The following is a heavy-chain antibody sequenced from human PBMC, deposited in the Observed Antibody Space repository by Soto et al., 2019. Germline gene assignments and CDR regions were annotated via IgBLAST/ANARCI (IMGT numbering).Heavy chain of an antibody. CDR3: ARDQVPYYYYYYGMDV. CDR1: RYTFTSYY. CDR2: INPSGGST. V-gene: IGHV1-46*01. J-gene: IGHJ6*02. Sequence: ASVKVSCKASRYTFTSYYMHWVRQAPGQGLEWMGIINPSGGSTSYAQKFQGRVTMTRDTSTSTVYMELSSLRSEDTAVYYCARDQVPYYYYYYGMDVWGQGTTVTVSS.